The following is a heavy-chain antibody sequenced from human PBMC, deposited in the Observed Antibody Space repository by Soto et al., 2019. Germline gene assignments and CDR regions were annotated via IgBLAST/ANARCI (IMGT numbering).Heavy chain of an antibody. J-gene: IGHJ5*02. CDR1: GFIFSSYG. CDR3: AKSIAVASGWLDP. V-gene: IGHV3-33*06. Sequence: GGSLRLSCAASGFIFSSYGMHWVRQAPGKGLEWVAGIWYDGSNTFSSDAVKGRSSISRDNSKNTVDFQMKTRRPENPPVYSFAKSIAVASGWLDPWGQGIQVTVSS. CDR2: IWYDGSNT. D-gene: IGHD6-19*01.